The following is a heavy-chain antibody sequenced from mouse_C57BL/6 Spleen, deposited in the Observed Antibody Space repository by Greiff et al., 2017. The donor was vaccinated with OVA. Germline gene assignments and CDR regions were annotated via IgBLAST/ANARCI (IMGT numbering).Heavy chain of an antibody. J-gene: IGHJ4*01. V-gene: IGHV1-64*01. CDR2: IHPNSGST. CDR3: ALTMVTTEAMGY. Sequence: VQLQQPGAELVKPGASVKLSCKASGYTFTSYWMHWVKQRPGQGLEWIGMIHPNSGSTNYNEKFKSKATLTVDKSSSTAYMQRSSLTSEDSAVYYCALTMVTTEAMGYWGQGASVTVSS. CDR1: GYTFTSYW. D-gene: IGHD2-2*01.